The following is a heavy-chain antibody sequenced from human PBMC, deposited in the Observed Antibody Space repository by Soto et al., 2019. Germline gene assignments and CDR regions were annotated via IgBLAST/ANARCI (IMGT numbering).Heavy chain of an antibody. Sequence: EVQLVESGGGLVQPGGSLRLSCAASGFTFSSYSMYWVRQAPGKGLEWLSYISSTSSTIYYADSVKGRFTISRDNAKNSLYLQMNSLSDEDTAVYYCARDDGYCSSTSCPYPDYWGQGTLVTVSS. D-gene: IGHD2-2*03. CDR1: GFTFSSYS. CDR2: ISSTSSTI. CDR3: ARDDGYCSSTSCPYPDY. V-gene: IGHV3-48*02. J-gene: IGHJ4*02.